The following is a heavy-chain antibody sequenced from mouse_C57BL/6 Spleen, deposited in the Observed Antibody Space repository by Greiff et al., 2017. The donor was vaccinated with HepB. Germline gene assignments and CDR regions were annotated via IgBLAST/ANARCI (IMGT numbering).Heavy chain of an antibody. V-gene: IGHV1-80*01. Sequence: VQLQQSGAELVKPGASVKISCKASGYAFSSYWMNWVKQRPGKGLEWIGQIYPGDGDTNYNGKLKGKATLTADKSSSTAYMQLSSLTSEDSAVYFCAGIYYDYDGGWYFDVWGTGTTVTVSS. CDR3: AGIYYDYDGGWYFDV. D-gene: IGHD2-4*01. CDR1: GYAFSSYW. J-gene: IGHJ1*03. CDR2: IYPGDGDT.